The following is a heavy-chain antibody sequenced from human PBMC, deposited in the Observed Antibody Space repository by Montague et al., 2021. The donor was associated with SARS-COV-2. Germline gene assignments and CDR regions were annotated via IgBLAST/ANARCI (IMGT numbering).Heavy chain of an antibody. CDR3: GRGVVAATPVVDY. CDR1: GGSFNGYY. Sequence: SETLSLTCAVYGGSFNGYYWSWIRQPPGKGLEWIGEINHSGSTNYNPSLKSRVTMSVDTSKNQFSLKLNSVTAADTAEYYCGRGVVAATPVVDYWGRGTLVTVSS. D-gene: IGHD2-15*01. J-gene: IGHJ4*02. V-gene: IGHV4-34*01. CDR2: INHSGST.